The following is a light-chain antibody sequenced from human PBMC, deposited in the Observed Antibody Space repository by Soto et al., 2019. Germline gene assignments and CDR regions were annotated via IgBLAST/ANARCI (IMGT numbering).Light chain of an antibody. Sequence: DIQMTQSPSSLSASVGDRVTITCRASQSISSYLTWCQQKPGKAPNLLIYAASTLQSGVPSRFSGSGSGTDFTLTISSLQPEDFATYYCQQCNSSPYTFGQGTKVDIK. CDR3: QQCNSSPYT. V-gene: IGKV1-39*01. CDR1: QSISSY. J-gene: IGKJ2*01. CDR2: AAS.